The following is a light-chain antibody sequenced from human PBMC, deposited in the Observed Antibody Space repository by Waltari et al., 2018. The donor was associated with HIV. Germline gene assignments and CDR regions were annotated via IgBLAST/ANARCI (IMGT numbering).Light chain of an antibody. Sequence: DVLATQFPLSLTVSTGESASISCRATESLRHSNGRNYLDWYFQRPGHTPRLLIYLASNRSSGIPDRFVGGGSGTDFTLRITRVEAADVGIYFCLQNIRAPFAFGHGT. CDR3: LQNIRAPFA. V-gene: IGKV2-28*01. CDR2: LAS. J-gene: IGKJ2*01. CDR1: ESLRHSNGRNY.